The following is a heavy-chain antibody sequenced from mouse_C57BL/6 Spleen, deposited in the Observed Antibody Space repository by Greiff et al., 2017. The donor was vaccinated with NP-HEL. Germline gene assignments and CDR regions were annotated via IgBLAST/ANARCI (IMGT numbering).Heavy chain of an antibody. D-gene: IGHD3-2*02. V-gene: IGHV1-19*01. CDR2: INPYNGGT. J-gene: IGHJ4*01. CDR3: ARSRSGYGMDY. CDR1: GYTFTDYY. Sequence: EVQLQQSGPVLVKPGASVKMSCKASGYTFTDYYMNWVKQSHGKSLEWIGVINPYNGGTSYNQKFKGKATLTVDKYSSTAYSELNSLTSEDSAVYDCARSRSGYGMDYWGQGTSVTVSS.